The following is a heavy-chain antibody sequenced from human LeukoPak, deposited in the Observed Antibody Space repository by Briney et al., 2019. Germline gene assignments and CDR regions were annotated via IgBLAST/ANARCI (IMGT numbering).Heavy chain of an antibody. CDR2: IIPIFGTA. D-gene: IGHD3-10*01. CDR1: GYTFTSYG. CDR3: AKEGTTMVRGAPPSRAFDI. Sequence: ASVKVSCKASGYTFTSYGISWVRQAPGQGLEWMGGIIPIFGTANYAQKFQGRVTITADESTSTAYMELSSLRSEDTAVYYCAKEGTTMVRGAPPSRAFDIWGQGTMVTVSS. V-gene: IGHV1-69*13. J-gene: IGHJ3*02.